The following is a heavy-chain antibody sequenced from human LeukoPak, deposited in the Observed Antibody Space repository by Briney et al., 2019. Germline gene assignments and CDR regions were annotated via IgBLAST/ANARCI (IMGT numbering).Heavy chain of an antibody. V-gene: IGHV3-23*01. D-gene: IGHD3-10*01. Sequence: PGGSLRLSCAASGFTFSSYAMSWVRQAPGKGLEWVSAISGSGGSTYYADSVKGRFTISRDNSKNTLYLQMNSLRAEDTAVYYCAKDPSQNYYWFGELSPNWFDPWGQGTLVTVSS. CDR1: GFTFSSYA. CDR2: ISGSGGST. CDR3: AKDPSQNYYWFGELSPNWFDP. J-gene: IGHJ5*02.